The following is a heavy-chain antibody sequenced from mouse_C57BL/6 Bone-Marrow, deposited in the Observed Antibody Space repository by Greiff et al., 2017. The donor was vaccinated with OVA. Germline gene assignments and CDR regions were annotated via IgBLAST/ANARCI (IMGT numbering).Heavy chain of an antibody. CDR2: IYPGSGST. Sequence: QVQLQQSWAELVKPGASVKMSCKASGYTFTSYWITWVKQRPGQGLEWIGDIYPGSGSTNYNEKFKSKATLTVDTSSSTAYMQLSSLTSEDSAVYYCARQGLHFDYWGQGTTLTVSS. CDR1: GYTFTSYW. V-gene: IGHV1-55*01. J-gene: IGHJ2*01. CDR3: ARQGLHFDY. D-gene: IGHD3-1*01.